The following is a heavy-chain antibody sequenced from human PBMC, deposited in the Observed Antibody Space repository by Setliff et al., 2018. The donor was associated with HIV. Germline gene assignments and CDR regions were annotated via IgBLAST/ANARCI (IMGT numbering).Heavy chain of an antibody. CDR1: GGSISSSDW. Sequence: SETLSLTCIVSGGSISSSDWWSWVRQPPGKGLEWIGEIYHSGSTNYNSSLKSRVTISVDKSKNQFSLKLNSVTAADTAVYYCASGFYYDSSGYWPFDYWGQGTLVTVSS. J-gene: IGHJ4*02. V-gene: IGHV4-4*02. D-gene: IGHD3-22*01. CDR2: IYHSGST. CDR3: ASGFYYDSSGYWPFDY.